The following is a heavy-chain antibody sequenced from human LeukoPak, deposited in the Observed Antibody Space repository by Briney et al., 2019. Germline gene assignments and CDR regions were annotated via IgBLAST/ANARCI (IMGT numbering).Heavy chain of an antibody. CDR2: IVVGSGNT. D-gene: IGHD1-14*01. Sequence: GTSVKVSCKASGFTFTSSAMQWVRQARGQRLEWIGWIVVGSGNTNYAQKFQERVTITRDMSTSTAYMELSSLRSEDTAVYYCARDSGSRGAPYWYFDLWGRGTLVTVSS. CDR3: ARDSGSRGAPYWYFDL. J-gene: IGHJ2*01. V-gene: IGHV1-58*02. CDR1: GFTFTSSA.